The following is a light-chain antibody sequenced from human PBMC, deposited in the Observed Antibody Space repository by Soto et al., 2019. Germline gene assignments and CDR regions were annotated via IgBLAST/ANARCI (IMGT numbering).Light chain of an antibody. J-gene: IGKJ1*01. Sequence: VVIPSRGARAETLVEGASFNCKSSQSVLYSSNNKNYLAWYQQKPGQPPKLLIYWASTRESGVPDRFSGSGSGPHTTYTCSSVLPADLAVYSRQQYDRPPQAFGQGTKVDIK. CDR2: WAS. V-gene: IGKV4-1*01. CDR1: QSVLYSSNNKNY. CDR3: QQYDRPPQA.